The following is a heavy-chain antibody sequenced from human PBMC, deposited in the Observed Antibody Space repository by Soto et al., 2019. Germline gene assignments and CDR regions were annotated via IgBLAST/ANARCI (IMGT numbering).Heavy chain of an antibody. J-gene: IGHJ6*02. CDR3: ARESGIAVHYYYYGMDV. D-gene: IGHD6-19*01. CDR2: ISSSGSTI. CDR1: GFTFSSYE. V-gene: IGHV3-48*03. Sequence: EVQLVESGGGLVQPGGSLRLSCAASGFTFSSYEMNWVRQAPGKGLEWVSYISSSGSTIYYADSVKGRFTISRDNAKNSLYLQMNSLRAEDTAVYYCARESGIAVHYYYYGMDVWGQGTTVTVSS.